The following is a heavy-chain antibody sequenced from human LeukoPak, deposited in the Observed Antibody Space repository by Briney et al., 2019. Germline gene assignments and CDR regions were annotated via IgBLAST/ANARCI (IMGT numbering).Heavy chain of an antibody. Sequence: PSETLSLTCTVSGDSFNSSSYFWGWIRQPPGKGLEWIGKIYYSGSTYYNPSLKSRVTILVDTSKNQFSLKLSSVTAADTAVYYCARVREWPSWFDPWGQGALVTVSS. CDR2: IYYSGST. CDR3: ARVREWPSWFDP. V-gene: IGHV4-39*07. J-gene: IGHJ5*02. D-gene: IGHD2-8*01. CDR1: GDSFNSSSYF.